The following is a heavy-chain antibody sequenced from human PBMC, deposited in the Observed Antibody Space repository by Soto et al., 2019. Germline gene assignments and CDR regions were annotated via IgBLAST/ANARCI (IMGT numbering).Heavy chain of an antibody. V-gene: IGHV3-33*01. J-gene: IGHJ4*02. CDR1: GFTFSSYG. D-gene: IGHD3-16*02. Sequence: QVQLVESGGGVVQPGGSLRLSCAASGFTFSSYGLYWVRKAPGRGLEWVALIWYDGSKKYYADSVRGRFTISRDNSENTLYLQMNSLRAEDTAVYYCATDGVSLFMNPSELDHWGQGTLVTVSS. CDR3: ATDGVSLFMNPSELDH. CDR2: IWYDGSKK.